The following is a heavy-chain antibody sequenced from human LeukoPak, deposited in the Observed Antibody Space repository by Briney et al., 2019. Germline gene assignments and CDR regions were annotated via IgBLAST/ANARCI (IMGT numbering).Heavy chain of an antibody. D-gene: IGHD2-2*01. V-gene: IGHV3-74*01. CDR2: INSDGSST. CDR3: STSSGHAFDI. Sequence: GGSLRLSCAASGFTFSSYWMHCVRQVPGKGLVWVSRINSDGSSTSYADSVKGRFTISRDNAKNTLYVQMNSLRAEDTAVYYCSTSSGHAFDIWGRGTMVTVSS. J-gene: IGHJ3*02. CDR1: GFTFSSYW.